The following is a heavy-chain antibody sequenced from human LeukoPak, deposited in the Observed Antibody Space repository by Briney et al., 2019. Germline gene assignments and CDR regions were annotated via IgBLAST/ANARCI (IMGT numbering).Heavy chain of an antibody. Sequence: GRSLRLSCAASGFTFSSYAMHWVRQAPGKGLEWVAVISYDGSNKYYADSVKGRFTISRDNSKNTLYLQMNSLRAEDTAVYYCAKGRAWELPGTFDYWGQGTLVTVSS. D-gene: IGHD1-26*01. V-gene: IGHV3-30*04. J-gene: IGHJ4*02. CDR2: ISYDGSNK. CDR3: AKGRAWELPGTFDY. CDR1: GFTFSSYA.